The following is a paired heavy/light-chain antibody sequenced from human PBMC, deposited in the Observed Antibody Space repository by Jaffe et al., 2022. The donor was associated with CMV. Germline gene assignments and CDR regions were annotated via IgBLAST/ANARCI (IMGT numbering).Light chain of an antibody. CDR1: QGISNS. Sequence: DIQMTQSPSSLSASVGDRVTITCRASQGISNSLAWYQQKPGKAPKLLLYAASRLESGVPSRFSGSGSGTDYTLTISSLQPEDFATYYCQQYYSTPRTFGQGTKLEIK. CDR2: AAS. J-gene: IGKJ2*01. V-gene: IGKV1-NL1*01. CDR3: QQYYSTPRT.
Heavy chain of an antibody. CDR1: GYSFTSYW. Sequence: EVQLVQSGAEVKKPGESLKISCKGSGYSFTSYWIGWVRQMPGKGLEWMGIIYPGDSDTRYSPSFQGQVTISADKSISTAYLQWSSLKASDTAMYYCARHEAGGYCSGGSCYSAAYYYYGMDVWGQGTTVTVSS. CDR2: IYPGDSDT. V-gene: IGHV5-51*01. J-gene: IGHJ6*02. CDR3: ARHEAGGYCSGGSCYSAAYYYYGMDV. D-gene: IGHD2-15*01.